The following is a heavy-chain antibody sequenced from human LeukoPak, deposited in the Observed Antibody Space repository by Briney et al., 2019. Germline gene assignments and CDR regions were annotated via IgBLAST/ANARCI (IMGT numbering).Heavy chain of an antibody. Sequence: ASVKVSCKASGYTFSSYSISWLRQAPGQGLEWMGWIGPWNGNTNNAQKFQGRVTMTTDTSTSTLYMDLRSLRSDDTAVYYCARDNGHKSVDYWGQGTLVTVSS. D-gene: IGHD2-21*01. CDR3: ARDNGHKSVDY. V-gene: IGHV1-18*01. CDR2: IGPWNGNT. CDR1: GYTFSSYS. J-gene: IGHJ4*02.